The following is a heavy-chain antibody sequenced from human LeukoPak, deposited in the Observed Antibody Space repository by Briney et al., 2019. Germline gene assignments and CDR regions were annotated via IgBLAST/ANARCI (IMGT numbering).Heavy chain of an antibody. CDR1: GGSLSSGRHY. D-gene: IGHD4-17*01. V-gene: IGHV4-61*01. CDR3: ARRDYALDY. Sequence: SETLSLTCTVSGGSLSSGRHYWSWIRQPPEKGLEWIGYLYNSGSTSYNPSLKSRVTISLDTSKNQFSLKLSSVTAADTAVYYCARRDYALDYWGQGTLVTVSS. J-gene: IGHJ4*02. CDR2: LYNSGST.